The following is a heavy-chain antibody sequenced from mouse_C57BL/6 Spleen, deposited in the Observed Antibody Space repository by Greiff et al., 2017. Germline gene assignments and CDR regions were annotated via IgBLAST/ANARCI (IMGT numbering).Heavy chain of an antibody. CDR3: EREYYGSSYVAWFAY. Sequence: EVKLMESGPGLAKPSQSLSLTCSVTGYSITSGYYWNWIRQFPGNKLEWMGYISYDGSNNYNPSLKNRISITRDTSKNQFYLKLNSVTTEDTATYYCEREYYGSSYVAWFAYWGQGALVTVSA. V-gene: IGHV3-6*01. CDR1: GYSITSGYY. CDR2: ISYDGSN. J-gene: IGHJ3*01. D-gene: IGHD1-1*01.